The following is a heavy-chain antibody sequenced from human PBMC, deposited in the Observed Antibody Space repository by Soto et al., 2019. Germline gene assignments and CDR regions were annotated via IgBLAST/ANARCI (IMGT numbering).Heavy chain of an antibody. D-gene: IGHD1-1*01. V-gene: IGHV1-69*06. CDR3: ARAWGGCVQPAGRDYNDMDV. J-gene: IGHJ6*02. Sequence: QGQLVQSGAEVKKPGSSVKVSCKVSGGTFNTYPISWVRQAPGQGLDWMGGIIPIFGSANYAQKLKGRVTITADKSTSTAYRELFSLRTEDTAIYYYARAWGGCVQPAGRDYNDMDVWGQGTTVTLSS. CDR1: GGTFNTYP. CDR2: IIPIFGSA.